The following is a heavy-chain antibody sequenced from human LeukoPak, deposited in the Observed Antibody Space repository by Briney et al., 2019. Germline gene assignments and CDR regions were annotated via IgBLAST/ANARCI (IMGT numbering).Heavy chain of an antibody. CDR1: GGSISSYY. V-gene: IGHV4-4*07. D-gene: IGHD3-3*01. Sequence: PSETLSLTCTVSGGSISSYYWSWIRQPAGKGLEWIGRIYTSGSTNYNPSLKSRVTMSVDTSKNQFSLKLSSVTAADTVVYYCRGMEWLLYRDYWGQGTLVTVSS. CDR2: IYTSGST. CDR3: RGMEWLLYRDY. J-gene: IGHJ4*02.